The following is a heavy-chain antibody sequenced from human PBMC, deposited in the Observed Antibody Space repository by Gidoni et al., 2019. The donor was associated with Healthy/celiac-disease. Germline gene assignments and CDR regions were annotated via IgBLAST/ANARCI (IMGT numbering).Heavy chain of an antibody. CDR1: GGTFSSYA. D-gene: IGHD3-3*01. V-gene: IGHV1-69*06. Sequence: QVQLVQSGAEVKKPGSSVKVSCTASGGTFSSYAISWVRQAPGQGLEWMGWIIPIFGTANYAQKLQGRVTITADKSTSTAYMELSSLRSEDTAVYYCARYNGLEACDIWGQGTRVTVSS. CDR3: ARYNGLEACDI. J-gene: IGHJ3*02. CDR2: IIPIFGTA.